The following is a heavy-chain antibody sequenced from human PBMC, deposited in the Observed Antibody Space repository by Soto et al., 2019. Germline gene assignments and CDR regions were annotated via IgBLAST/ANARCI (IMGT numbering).Heavy chain of an antibody. CDR2: IIPILGIA. CDR3: ASRDDIGDY. CDR1: VGTFSSYT. J-gene: IGHJ4*02. V-gene: IGHV1-69*02. D-gene: IGHD3-9*01. Sequence: QVQLVQSGAEVKKPGSSVKVSCRASVGTFSSYTISWVRQAPGQGLEWMGRIIPILGIANYAQKFQGRVTIPADKCTSTAYMALSSRRSEDTAVYYCASRDDIGDYWGQGTLVTVSS.